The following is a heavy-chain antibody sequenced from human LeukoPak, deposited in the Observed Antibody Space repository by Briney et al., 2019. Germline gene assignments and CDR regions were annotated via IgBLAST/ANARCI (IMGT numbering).Heavy chain of an antibody. D-gene: IGHD3-22*01. CDR3: ARDHYYDSSGYRSGAFDI. CDR1: GFTFSSYW. CDR2: INSDGHDT. V-gene: IGHV3-74*01. Sequence: GGSLRLSCAASGFTFSSYWMHWVRQAPGKGLIWVSRINSDGHDTSYADSVKGRFTISRDNAKNTLYLQMNSLRAEDTAVYYCARDHYYDSSGYRSGAFDIWGQGTMVTVSS. J-gene: IGHJ3*02.